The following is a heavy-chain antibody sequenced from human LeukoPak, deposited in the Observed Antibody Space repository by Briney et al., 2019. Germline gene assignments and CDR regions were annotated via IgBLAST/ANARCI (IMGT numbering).Heavy chain of an antibody. D-gene: IGHD3-10*01. V-gene: IGHV3-23*01. J-gene: IGHJ4*02. CDR2: ISGSGGST. Sequence: PGGSLRLSCAASGFTFSSYAMSWVRQAPGKGLEWVSAISGSGGSTYYADSVKGRFTISRDNSKNTLYLQMYSLRAEDTAVYYCAKDPSGADSVGYFDYWGQGTLVTVSS. CDR1: GFTFSSYA. CDR3: AKDPSGADSVGYFDY.